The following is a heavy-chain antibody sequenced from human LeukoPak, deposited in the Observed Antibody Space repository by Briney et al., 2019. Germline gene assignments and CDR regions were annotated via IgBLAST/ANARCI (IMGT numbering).Heavy chain of an antibody. CDR1: GNSISSSNW. Sequence: SDTLSLTCGISGNSISSSNWWGWIRQPPGKGLEWIGYIYYSGSTYYNPSLKSRVTMSVDTSKNQFSLKLTSVSAVDTAVYYCARKPGGYNPFDDWGQGTLVTASS. J-gene: IGHJ4*02. D-gene: IGHD1-1*01. CDR2: IYYSGST. CDR3: ARKPGGYNPFDD. V-gene: IGHV4-28*01.